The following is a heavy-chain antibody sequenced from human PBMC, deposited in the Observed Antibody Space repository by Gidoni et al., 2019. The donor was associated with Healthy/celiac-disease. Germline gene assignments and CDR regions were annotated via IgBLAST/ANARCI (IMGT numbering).Heavy chain of an antibody. CDR2: ISYEGSNK. Sequence: QVQLVESGGGVVQPGRSLRLSCAASGFTFSSYPMHWVRQAPGKGLEWVAVISYEGSNKYYADSVKGRFTISRDNSKNTMYLQMNSLRAEDTAVYYCARGGNVVVVAANPLWDLGSYFGSRMDVWGQGTTVTVSS. CDR1: GFTFSSYP. J-gene: IGHJ6*02. D-gene: IGHD2-15*01. V-gene: IGHV3-30-3*01. CDR3: ARGGNVVVVAANPLWDLGSYFGSRMDV.